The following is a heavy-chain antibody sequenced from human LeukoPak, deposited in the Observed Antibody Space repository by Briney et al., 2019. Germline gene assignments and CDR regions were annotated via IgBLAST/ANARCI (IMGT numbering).Heavy chain of an antibody. CDR2: ISYDGSNK. Sequence: GGSLRLSCAASGFTFSSYVMNWVRQAPGKGLEWVAVISYDGSNKYYADSVKGRFTISRDNSKNTVYLQMNSLRDEDTAVYYCASEHVAVPGENWGQGTLVTVPS. D-gene: IGHD6-19*01. J-gene: IGHJ4*02. CDR3: ASEHVAVPGEN. CDR1: GFTFSSYV. V-gene: IGHV3-30*04.